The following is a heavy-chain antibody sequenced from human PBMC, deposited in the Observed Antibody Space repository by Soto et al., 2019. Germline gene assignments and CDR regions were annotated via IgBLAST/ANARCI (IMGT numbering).Heavy chain of an antibody. D-gene: IGHD3-22*01. CDR3: ARGTSHYYHSSGYFSP. Sequence: GGSLRLSCAASGFSFNNYRINWVRQAPGKGLEWVSSISSSTIYIYYADSVKGRFTISRDNAKKPLYLQMNSLRAKHTAVYYCARGTSHYYHSSGYFSPCGQGILVTDSS. CDR1: GFSFNNYR. J-gene: IGHJ5*02. V-gene: IGHV3-21*04. CDR2: ISSSTIYI.